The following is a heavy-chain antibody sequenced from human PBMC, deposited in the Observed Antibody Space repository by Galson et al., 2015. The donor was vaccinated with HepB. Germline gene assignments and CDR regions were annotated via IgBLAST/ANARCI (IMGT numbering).Heavy chain of an antibody. CDR1: GFTFSSYS. CDR2: ISSSSSYI. J-gene: IGHJ4*02. V-gene: IGHV3-21*01. D-gene: IGHD6-6*01. CDR3: ASTIAARPSSTREGDY. Sequence: SLRLSCAASGFTFSSYSMNWVRQAPGKGLEWVSSISSSSSYIYYADSVKGRFTISRDNAKNSLYLQMSSLRAEDTAVYYCASTIAARPSSTREGDYWGQGTLVTVS.